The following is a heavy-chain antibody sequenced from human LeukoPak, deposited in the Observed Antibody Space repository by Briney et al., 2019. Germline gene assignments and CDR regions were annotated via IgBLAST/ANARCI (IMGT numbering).Heavy chain of an antibody. D-gene: IGHD5-24*01. CDR3: VTTGGDGYNPPSFDY. Sequence: PGRSLRLSCSASGFTFSNYGMHWVRQAPGKGLEWVAIISNDGSHKYYGDSVKGRFTISRDNSKNSLYLQMNSLRAEDTAVYYCVTTGGDGYNPPSFDYWGQGTLVTVSS. V-gene: IGHV3-30*03. CDR2: ISNDGSHK. J-gene: IGHJ4*02. CDR1: GFTFSNYG.